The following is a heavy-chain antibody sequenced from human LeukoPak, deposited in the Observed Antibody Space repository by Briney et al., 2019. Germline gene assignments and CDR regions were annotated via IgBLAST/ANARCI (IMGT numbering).Heavy chain of an antibody. V-gene: IGHV1-18*01. Sequence: SVKVSCKASGYTFTSYGISWVRQAPGQGLEWMGWISAYNGNTNYAQKLQGRVTMTTDTSTSTAYMELRSLRSDDTAVYYCARGTPVPIDYYYYYYMDVWGKGTTVTVSS. CDR1: GYTFTSYG. CDR2: ISAYNGNT. J-gene: IGHJ6*03. CDR3: ARGTPVPIDYYYYYYMDV.